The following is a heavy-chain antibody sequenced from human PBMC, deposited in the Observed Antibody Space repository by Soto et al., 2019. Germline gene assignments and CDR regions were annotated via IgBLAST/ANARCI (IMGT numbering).Heavy chain of an antibody. CDR3: AKDQLIAVTGTYFDY. Sequence: EVQLLESGGGLVQPGGSLRLSGAASGFTFSSYAMSWVRQAPGKGLEWVSAISGSGGSTYYADSVKGRFTISRDNSKNTLYLQMNSLRTEDTAVYYCAKDQLIAVTGTYFDYWGQGTLVTVSS. V-gene: IGHV3-23*01. CDR1: GFTFSSYA. CDR2: ISGSGGST. D-gene: IGHD6-19*01. J-gene: IGHJ4*02.